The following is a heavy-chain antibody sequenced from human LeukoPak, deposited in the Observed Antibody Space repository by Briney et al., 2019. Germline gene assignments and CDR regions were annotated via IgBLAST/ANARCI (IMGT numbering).Heavy chain of an antibody. D-gene: IGHD3-10*01. J-gene: IGHJ4*02. CDR2: IYSGGST. CDR3: ARDSGYGSGNFDY. Sequence: GGSVRLFCAASGFTVSSNYMNWVRHAPGKGLEWVAVIYSGGSTYYADSVKGRFTISRDNSKNTLYLQMNSLRAEDTAVYYCARDSGYGSGNFDYWGQGTLVTVSS. V-gene: IGHV3-53*01. CDR1: GFTVSSNY.